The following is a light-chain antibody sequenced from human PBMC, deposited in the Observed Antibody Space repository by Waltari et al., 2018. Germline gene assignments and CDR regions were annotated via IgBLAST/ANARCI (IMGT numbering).Light chain of an antibody. CDR2: KDS. V-gene: IGLV3-27*01. CDR3: YSVDDNKRV. CDR1: VLAKRY. Sequence: SYELTQPSSVSVSPGQTARITCSGDVLAKRYTRWFQQKPGQAPVLVIYKDSEQPSGIPERCSVSRSGTTVTLTISGAQVEDEADYYCYSVDDNKRVFGGGTKLTVL. J-gene: IGLJ2*01.